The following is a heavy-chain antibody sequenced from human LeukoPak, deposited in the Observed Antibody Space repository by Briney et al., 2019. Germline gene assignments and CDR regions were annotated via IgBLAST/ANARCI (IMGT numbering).Heavy chain of an antibody. J-gene: IGHJ4*02. CDR2: IDYEGGTT. CDR3: AKDPTHYRVWDYYETIGLSY. V-gene: IGHV3-74*01. Sequence: GGSLRLSCVASGFTFSSHWMHWVRQVPGKGLVWVSRIDYEGGTTDYADSVEGRFTISRDNSKNTLNLQMNSLRAEDTAVYYCAKDPTHYRVWDYYETIGLSYWGQGTLVTVSS. D-gene: IGHD3-22*01. CDR1: GFTFSSHW.